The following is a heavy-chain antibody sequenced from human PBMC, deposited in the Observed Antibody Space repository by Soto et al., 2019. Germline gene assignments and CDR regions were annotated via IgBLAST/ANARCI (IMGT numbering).Heavy chain of an antibody. V-gene: IGHV1-69*01. J-gene: IGHJ4*02. D-gene: IGHD3-22*01. CDR1: GVTFSSHG. CDR2: IIPIFGAG. Sequence: QVQRVQSGAEMKKPGSSVKVSCKVSGVTFSSHGINWVRQAPGQGLEWMGGIIPIFGAGTYAQKFQGRVTFSADESSSTAYMELRSLRSDDTAVYYCARDGVRSSGYSGYYFEYWGQGTLVTVSS. CDR3: ARDGVRSSGYSGYYFEY.